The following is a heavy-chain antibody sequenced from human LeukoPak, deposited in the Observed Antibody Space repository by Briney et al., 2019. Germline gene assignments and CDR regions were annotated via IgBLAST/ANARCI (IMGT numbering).Heavy chain of an antibody. CDR1: GFVFSKKD. CDR2: IGVVSDT. Sequence: PGGSLRLSCAASGFVFSKKDMHWIRQVRGKGLEWVSTIGVVSDTYYSDSVKGRFTISREDDKNSLYLQMNSLTAGDTGVYYCARGGRYSDTSDFGGQGTLVTVSS. D-gene: IGHD1-26*01. V-gene: IGHV3-13*01. CDR3: ARGGRYSDTSDF. J-gene: IGHJ4*02.